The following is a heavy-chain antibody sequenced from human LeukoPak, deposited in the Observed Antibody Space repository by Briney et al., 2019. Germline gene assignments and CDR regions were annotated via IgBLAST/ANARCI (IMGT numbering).Heavy chain of an antibody. CDR2: IYPGDSDT. D-gene: IGHD1-1*01. CDR3: VRCPRHERPPFDL. V-gene: IGHV5-51*01. CDR1: GYTFTTYW. Sequence: GESLKISCKGSGYTFTTYWIVWVRQMPGKGLEWMGIIYPGDSDTRYSPSFQGQVTISADKSISTAYLQWSSLSASDTAMYYCVRCPRHERPPFDLWGQGTLVTVSS. J-gene: IGHJ4*02.